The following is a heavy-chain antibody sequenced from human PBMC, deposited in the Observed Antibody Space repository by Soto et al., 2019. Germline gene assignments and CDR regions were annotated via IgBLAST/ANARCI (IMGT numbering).Heavy chain of an antibody. CDR1: GFTFDDYA. J-gene: IGHJ6*03. CDR3: AKDIRSARPYYMVV. V-gene: IGHV3-9*01. CDR2: ISWNRGSI. Sequence: EVQLVESGGGLVQPGRSLRLSCAASGFTFDDYAMHWVRQAPGKGLEWVSGISWNRGSIGYADSVKGRFTISRDNAKNFLYLQRNSLRAEDTALYYCAKDIRSARPYYMVVLGKGTTVTVSS.